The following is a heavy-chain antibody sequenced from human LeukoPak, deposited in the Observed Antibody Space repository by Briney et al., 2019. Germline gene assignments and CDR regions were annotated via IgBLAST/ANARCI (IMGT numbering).Heavy chain of an antibody. CDR2: IYNRGST. CDR1: DDSVNTYY. CDR3: AMSNTVRRPFFDP. D-gene: IGHD4-11*01. J-gene: IGHJ5*02. Sequence: PSEALSLTCIGSDDSVNTYYCSWIRQAPGKGLEWIGYIYNRGSTKYNPSLKSRATISVDTSKNQFSLKLTSVTAADTAVYYCAMSNTVRRPFFDPWGPGTLVTVSS. V-gene: IGHV4-59*02.